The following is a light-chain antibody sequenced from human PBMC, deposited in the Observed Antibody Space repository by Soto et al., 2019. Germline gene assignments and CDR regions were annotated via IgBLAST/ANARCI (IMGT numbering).Light chain of an antibody. CDR3: QHYNSYSEA. Sequence: EIQMTQSPSSLSASVGERVIITCRASQTISSHLNWYQQKPGKAPNLLVYAASSLQSGVPSRFTGSGSGTDFTLTISSLQPDDFATYYCQHYNSYSEAFGQGTKVDIK. V-gene: IGKV1-39*01. CDR1: QTISSH. J-gene: IGKJ1*01. CDR2: AAS.